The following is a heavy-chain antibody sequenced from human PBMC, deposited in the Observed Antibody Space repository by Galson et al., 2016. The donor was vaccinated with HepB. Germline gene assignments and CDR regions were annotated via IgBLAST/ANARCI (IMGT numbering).Heavy chain of an antibody. D-gene: IGHD5-24*01. CDR3: FRAFSDGTAPSPFDY. CDR1: GYKFTNHW. J-gene: IGHJ4*02. CDR2: VYPGDSET. Sequence: QSGAEVKKPGEYLKISCKTSGYKFTNHWIGWVRQVPGKGLEWMGRVYPGDSETRYSPSFQGQVTVSADKFITTASLQWSSLKASYTPISYCFRAFSDGTAPSPFDYCGPGILVTVSS. V-gene: IGHV5-51*01.